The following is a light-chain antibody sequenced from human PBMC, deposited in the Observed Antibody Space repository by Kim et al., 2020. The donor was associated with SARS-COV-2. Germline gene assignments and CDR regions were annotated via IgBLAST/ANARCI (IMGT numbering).Light chain of an antibody. J-gene: IGLJ3*02. CDR3: VLYMGSGIWV. CDR2: NTN. CDR1: SGSVSTSYY. V-gene: IGLV8-61*01. Sequence: QTVVTQESSFSVSPGGTVTLTCGLSSGSVSTSYYPSWYQQAPGQAPRTLVYNTNTRSSGVPDRFSGSILGNKAALTNTGAQADDESDYYCVLYMGSGIWVFGGGTQLTVL.